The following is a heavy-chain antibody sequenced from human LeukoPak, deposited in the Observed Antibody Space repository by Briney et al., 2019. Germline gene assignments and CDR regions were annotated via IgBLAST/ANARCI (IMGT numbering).Heavy chain of an antibody. V-gene: IGHV3-7*01. Sequence: GGSPRPSCAGSRCTFRDDRVRWVPPAPRKGLEWVANIKQEGNEKNYLDSVKGRFTISRDNGRNSLYLQMNRLRADDTAVYYCARDGGGPLDWGQGTLVTVSS. CDR1: RCTFRDDR. CDR3: ARDGGGPLD. D-gene: IGHD3-10*01. J-gene: IGHJ4*02. CDR2: IKQEGNEK.